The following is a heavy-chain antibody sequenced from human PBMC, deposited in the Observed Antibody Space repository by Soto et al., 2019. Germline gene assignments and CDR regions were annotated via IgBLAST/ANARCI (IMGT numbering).Heavy chain of an antibody. D-gene: IGHD3-10*01. CDR2: IYHTEST. J-gene: IGHJ6*02. Sequence: QVQLQESGPGLVKPSGTLSLTCAVSGGSINSSIWWSWVRQPPGKGLEWIGEIYHTESTNYNPSLKSRVTISVDKSRNQFSLKLSSVTAADTAVYYCARGGYYGSGSLDVWGQGTTVTVSS. CDR1: GGSINSSIW. CDR3: ARGGYYGSGSLDV. V-gene: IGHV4-4*02.